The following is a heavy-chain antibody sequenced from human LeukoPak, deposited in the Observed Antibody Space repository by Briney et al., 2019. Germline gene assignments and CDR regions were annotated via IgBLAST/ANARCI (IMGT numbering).Heavy chain of an antibody. Sequence: ASVKVSCKASGYTFTGYYMHWVRQAPGQGLEWMGWINPNSGGTNYAQKFQGRVTMTRDTSISTAYMELSWLRSDDTAVYYCARVPDGYSYGYVDYWGQGTLVTVSS. D-gene: IGHD5-18*01. CDR3: ARVPDGYSYGYVDY. J-gene: IGHJ4*02. CDR1: GYTFTGYY. V-gene: IGHV1-2*02. CDR2: INPNSGGT.